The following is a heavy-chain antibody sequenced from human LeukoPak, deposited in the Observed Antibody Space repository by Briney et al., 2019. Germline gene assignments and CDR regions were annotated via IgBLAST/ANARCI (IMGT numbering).Heavy chain of an antibody. CDR1: AYDFIGYH. Sequence: GASVKVSCKVVAYDFIGYHIHWVRLAPGQGPEWMGRLNPNTGHAVYAFKFQGRVTITRDTSSSTAYMEVTRLTSDDTALYYCAKDRDGADRIILWGQGTLVTVSS. CDR2: LNPNTGHA. D-gene: IGHD5-24*01. V-gene: IGHV1-2*06. CDR3: AKDRDGADRIIL. J-gene: IGHJ4*02.